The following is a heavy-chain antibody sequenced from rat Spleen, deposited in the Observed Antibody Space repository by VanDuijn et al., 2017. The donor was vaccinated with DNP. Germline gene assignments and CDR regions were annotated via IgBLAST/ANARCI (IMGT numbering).Heavy chain of an antibody. CDR2: ISSGGDT. J-gene: IGHJ2*01. Sequence: QVQLKESGPGLVQPSQTLSLTCTVSGFSLTSYGVSWVRQPPGKGLEWMSSISSGGDTYYNPSLKSRLSISRDTSKSQVFLKVNSLHTEDTAIYFCTRGDYGYIYWGQGVMVTVSS. CDR1: GFSLTSYG. CDR3: TRGDYGYIY. V-gene: IGHV2S12*01. D-gene: IGHD1-9*01.